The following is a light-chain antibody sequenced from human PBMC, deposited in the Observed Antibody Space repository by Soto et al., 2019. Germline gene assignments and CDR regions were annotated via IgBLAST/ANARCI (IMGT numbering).Light chain of an antibody. Sequence: DIQMTQSPSTLSASVVDRVTITCRASQTIFNWLAWYQRKPGRAPNLLIYDASSLQSGVPSTFSGSGSGTEFTLTISSLQPGDFATYYCQQYNSYPWTFGQGTKVDIK. J-gene: IGKJ1*01. V-gene: IGKV1-5*01. CDR1: QTIFNW. CDR3: QQYNSYPWT. CDR2: DAS.